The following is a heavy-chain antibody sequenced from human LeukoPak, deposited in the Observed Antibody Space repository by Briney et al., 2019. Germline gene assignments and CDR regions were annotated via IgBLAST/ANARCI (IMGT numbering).Heavy chain of an antibody. CDR3: AKPAYCSGGSCYSIGYFDY. Sequence: GGSLRLSCAASGFTFSSYAMSWVRQAPGKGLEWVSGISGSGGSTYYADSVKGRFTISRDNSKNKLYLQMNSLRAEDTAVYYCAKPAYCSGGSCYSIGYFDYWGQGTLVTVSS. V-gene: IGHV3-23*01. CDR1: GFTFSSYA. D-gene: IGHD2-15*01. CDR2: ISGSGGST. J-gene: IGHJ4*02.